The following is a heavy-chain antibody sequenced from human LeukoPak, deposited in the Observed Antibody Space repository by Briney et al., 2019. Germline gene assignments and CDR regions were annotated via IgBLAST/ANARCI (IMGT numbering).Heavy chain of an antibody. CDR1: GFTFSSYG. CDR3: ARENNWNYPFPYYYYYMDV. V-gene: IGHV3-33*01. Sequence: PGRSLRLSCAASGFTFSSYGMHWVRQAPGKGLEWVAFIWYDGSNKYYADSVKGRFTISRDNSKNTLYLQMNSLRAEDTAVYYCARENNWNYPFPYYYYYMDVWGKGTTVTVSS. CDR2: IWYDGSNK. J-gene: IGHJ6*03. D-gene: IGHD1-7*01.